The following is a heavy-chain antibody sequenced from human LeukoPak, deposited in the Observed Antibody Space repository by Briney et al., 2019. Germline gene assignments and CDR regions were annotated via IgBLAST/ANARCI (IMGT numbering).Heavy chain of an antibody. D-gene: IGHD3-3*01. CDR3: AREEFQYYDFWSGYRNWFDP. J-gene: IGHJ5*02. CDR2: INPNSGGT. Sequence: GASVKVSCKASGYTFTGYYMHWVRQAPGQGREWMGWINPNSGGTNYAQKFQGRVTMTRDTSISTAYMELSRLRSDDTAVYYCAREEFQYYDFWSGYRNWFDPWGQGTLVTVSS. CDR1: GYTFTGYY. V-gene: IGHV1-2*02.